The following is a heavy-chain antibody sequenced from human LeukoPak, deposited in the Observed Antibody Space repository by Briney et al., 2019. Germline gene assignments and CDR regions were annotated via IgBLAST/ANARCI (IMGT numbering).Heavy chain of an antibody. V-gene: IGHV1-3*01. Sequence: GASVTVSCKASGYTFTRNVIHWVRRAPGQSLEWMGWINVGNGDTKYSQKFQGRVTIARDTSASTAYMELSSLRSEDTAVYYCARDRGGTGDFDYWGQGTLVTVSS. CDR1: GYTFTRNV. J-gene: IGHJ4*02. CDR2: INVGNGDT. CDR3: ARDRGGTGDFDY. D-gene: IGHD1-1*01.